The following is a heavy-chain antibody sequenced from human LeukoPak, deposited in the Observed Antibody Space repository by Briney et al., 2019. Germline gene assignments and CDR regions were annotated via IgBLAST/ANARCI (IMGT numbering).Heavy chain of an antibody. CDR3: ARGGSSWVTLNKWELLLFDY. Sequence: PGWSLRLSCAASVFTLSRYEMNWVGQAAGRGLEGVSYISRSDTTIYYADSVKGRFTISRDNAKNSLYLQMNSLRAEDTALYYCARGGSSWVTLNKWELLLFDYWGQGTLVTVSS. V-gene: IGHV3-48*03. CDR2: ISRSDTTI. CDR1: VFTLSRYE. D-gene: IGHD1-26*01. J-gene: IGHJ4*02.